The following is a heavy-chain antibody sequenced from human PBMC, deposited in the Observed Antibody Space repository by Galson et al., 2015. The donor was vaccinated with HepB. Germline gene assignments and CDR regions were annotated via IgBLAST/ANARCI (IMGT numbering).Heavy chain of an antibody. J-gene: IGHJ4*02. CDR1: GFTFSSYG. D-gene: IGHD2-21*02. Sequence: SLRLSCAASGFTFSSYGMHWVRQAPGKGLEWVAVISYDGSNKYYADSVKGRFTISRDNSKNTLYLQMNSLRAEDTAVYYCAKVLMRSPNSYCGGDCYHVGSDYWGQGTLVTVSS. V-gene: IGHV3-30*18. CDR3: AKVLMRSPNSYCGGDCYHVGSDY. CDR2: ISYDGSNK.